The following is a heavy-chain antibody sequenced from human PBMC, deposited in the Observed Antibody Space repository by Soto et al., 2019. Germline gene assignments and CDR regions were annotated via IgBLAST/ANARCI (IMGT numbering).Heavy chain of an antibody. CDR1: GGSISSGDYY. CDR3: ARGPIVVVTAIPLYNWFDP. D-gene: IGHD2-21*02. J-gene: IGHJ5*02. V-gene: IGHV4-30-4*01. Sequence: SETLSLTCTVSGGSISSGDYYWSWIRQPPGKGLEWIGYIYYSGSTYYNPSLKSRVTISVDTSKNQFSLKLSSVTAADTAVYYCARGPIVVVTAIPLYNWFDPWGQGTLVTVSS. CDR2: IYYSGST.